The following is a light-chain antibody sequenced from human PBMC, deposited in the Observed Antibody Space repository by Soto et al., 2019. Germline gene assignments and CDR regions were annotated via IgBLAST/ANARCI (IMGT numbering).Light chain of an antibody. Sequence: DIQMTQTPATLSASVGDRVTITCRASQSISTWLAWYQQKQGKAPKLLIYDASTLESGVPSRFSGSGSGTEYALTISNLQPDDFATYYCQQYNTFSYTFGRGTKLEIK. CDR2: DAS. CDR3: QQYNTFSYT. V-gene: IGKV1-5*01. J-gene: IGKJ2*01. CDR1: QSISTW.